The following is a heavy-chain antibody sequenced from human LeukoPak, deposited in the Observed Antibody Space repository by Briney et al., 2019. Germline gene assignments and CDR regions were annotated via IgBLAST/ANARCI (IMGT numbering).Heavy chain of an antibody. CDR2: IYHSGST. CDR3: ARLGVKRSGQSYYYYGMDV. D-gene: IGHD1-26*01. J-gene: IGHJ6*02. V-gene: IGHV4-30-2*01. Sequence: PSQTLSLTCAVSGGSISSGGYSWSWIRQPPGKGLEWIGYIYHSGSTYYNPSLKSRVTISVDRSKNQFSLKLSSVTAADTAVYYCARLGVKRSGQSYYYYGMDVWGQGTTVTVSS. CDR1: GGSISSGGYS.